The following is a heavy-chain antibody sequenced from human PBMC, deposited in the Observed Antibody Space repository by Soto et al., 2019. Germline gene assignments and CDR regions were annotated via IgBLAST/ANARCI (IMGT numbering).Heavy chain of an antibody. CDR3: ATQEVGGSYVYTFDP. D-gene: IGHD1-26*01. Sequence: QLHLRESGPGLVKPSETLSLTCTVSGGSITSSSYYWGWIRQPPGKGLEWIGSIYYSGSTYYNPSLKSRVTISVDTSKTQFCLKLSSVTAADTAVYYCATQEVGGSYVYTFDPWGQGTLVNVSS. J-gene: IGHJ5*02. CDR2: IYYSGST. CDR1: GGSITSSSYY. V-gene: IGHV4-39*01.